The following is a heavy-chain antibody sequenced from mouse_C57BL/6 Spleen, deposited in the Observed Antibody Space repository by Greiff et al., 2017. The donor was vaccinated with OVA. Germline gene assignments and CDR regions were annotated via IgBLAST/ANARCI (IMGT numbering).Heavy chain of an antibody. V-gene: IGHV1-18*01. CDR2: INPNNGGT. J-gene: IGHJ1*03. CDR3: ARTPYYYYGSSPSYWYFDV. Sequence: DVQLQESGPELVKPGASVKIPCKASGYTFTDYNMDWVKQSHGKSLEWIGDINPNNGGTIYNQKFKGKATLTVDKSSSTAYMELRSLTSEDTAVYYCARTPYYYYGSSPSYWYFDVWGTGTTVTVSS. CDR1: GYTFTDYN. D-gene: IGHD1-1*01.